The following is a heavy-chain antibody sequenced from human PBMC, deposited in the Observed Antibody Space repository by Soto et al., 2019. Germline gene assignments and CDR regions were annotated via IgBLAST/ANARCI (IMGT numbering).Heavy chain of an antibody. J-gene: IGHJ6*03. Sequence: EVQLVESGGGLVKPGGSLRLSCAASGFTFSNAWMSWVRQAPGKGLEWVGRIKSKTDGGTTDYAAPVKGRFTISREDSKNTLYLQMNSLKTEDTAVYYCTTVGVVVVPAAPLGYYYMDVWGKGTTVTVSS. CDR1: GFTFSNAW. D-gene: IGHD2-2*01. CDR2: IKSKTDGGTT. V-gene: IGHV3-15*01. CDR3: TTVGVVVVPAAPLGYYYMDV.